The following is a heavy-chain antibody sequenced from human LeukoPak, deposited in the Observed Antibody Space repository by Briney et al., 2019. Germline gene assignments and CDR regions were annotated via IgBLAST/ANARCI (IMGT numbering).Heavy chain of an antibody. CDR2: ISSSGSTI. Sequence: PGGSLRLSCAASGFTFSSYEMNWVRQAPGKGLEWGSYISSSGSTIYYADSVKGRFTISRDNAKNSLYLQMNSLRAEDTAVYYCASVTRSSSGYYHRHIGNWGQGTLVTASS. CDR3: ASVTRSSSGYYHRHIGN. J-gene: IGHJ4*02. CDR1: GFTFSSYE. V-gene: IGHV3-48*03. D-gene: IGHD3-22*01.